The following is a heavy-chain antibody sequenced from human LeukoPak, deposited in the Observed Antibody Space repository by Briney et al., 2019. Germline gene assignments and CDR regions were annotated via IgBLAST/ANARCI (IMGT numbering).Heavy chain of an antibody. J-gene: IGHJ4*02. CDR2: IYRGGST. CDR3: ARLSANSSAYFFDY. D-gene: IGHD3-22*01. CDR1: GFTVGSNY. Sequence: GGSLRLSCAASGFTVGSNYMSWGRQAPGKGLEWVSIIYRGGSTNYADSVKGRFTISRDTSKNTLYLQMNSLRAEDTAVYYCARLSANSSAYFFDYWGQGTLVTVSS. V-gene: IGHV3-66*04.